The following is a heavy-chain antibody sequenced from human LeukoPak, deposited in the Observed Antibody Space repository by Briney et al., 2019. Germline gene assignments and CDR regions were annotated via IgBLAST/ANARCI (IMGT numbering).Heavy chain of an antibody. V-gene: IGHV3-21*06. J-gene: IGHJ4*02. CDR1: GFTFSIYN. D-gene: IGHD1-26*01. CDR2: ISSSSGYI. Sequence: GGSLRLSCAASGFTFSIYNMNWVRQTPGKGLEWVSLISSSSGYIYYTDSVRGRFTISRDNAKNSLYLQMNSLRAEDSAVYYCARGSEWEPLYYFDYWGQGSLVTVSS. CDR3: ARGSEWEPLYYFDY.